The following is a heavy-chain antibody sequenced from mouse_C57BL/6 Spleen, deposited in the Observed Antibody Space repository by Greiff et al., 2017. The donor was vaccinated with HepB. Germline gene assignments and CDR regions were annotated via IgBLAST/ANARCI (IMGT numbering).Heavy chain of an antibody. CDR3: ARSPYYYGSSYVATTDYFDY. CDR2: INPSSGYT. D-gene: IGHD1-1*01. CDR1: GYTFTSYW. Sequence: QVQLKQSGAELAKPGASVKLSCKASGYTFTSYWMHWVKQRPGQGLEWIGYINPSSGYTKYNQKFKDKATLTADKSSSTAYMQLSSLTYEDSAVYYCARSPYYYGSSYVATTDYFDYWGQGTTLTVSS. V-gene: IGHV1-7*01. J-gene: IGHJ2*01.